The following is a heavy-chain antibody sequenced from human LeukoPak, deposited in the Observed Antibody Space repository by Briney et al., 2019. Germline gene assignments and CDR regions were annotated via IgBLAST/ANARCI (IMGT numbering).Heavy chain of an antibody. CDR2: ISSSSSYI. D-gene: IGHD3-9*01. CDR1: GFTFSSYS. J-gene: IGHJ4*02. V-gene: IGHV3-21*01. CDR3: ARDLYYDILTGYSYYFDY. Sequence: GGSLRLSCAASGFTFSSYSMNWVRQAPGKGLEWVSSISSSSSYIYYADSVKGRFTISRDNAKNSLYLQMNSLRAEDTAVYYCARDLYYDILTGYSYYFDYWGQGTLVTVSS.